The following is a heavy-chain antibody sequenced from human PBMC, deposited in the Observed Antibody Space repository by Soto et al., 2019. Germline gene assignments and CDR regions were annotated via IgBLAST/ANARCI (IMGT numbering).Heavy chain of an antibody. CDR1: GGSISSTTYY. D-gene: IGHD2-2*01. V-gene: IGHV4-39*01. Sequence: QLQLQESGPGLVKPSETLSLTCTVSGGSISSTTYYWGWIRQPLGKGLEWIGSIYYSGTTYYNPSLKSRVTVSVDTSNHQFSLKMSSVTAADTAVYYCARHTWGRQRGWFDPWGQGTLVTVSS. J-gene: IGHJ5*02. CDR3: ARHTWGRQRGWFDP. CDR2: IYYSGTT.